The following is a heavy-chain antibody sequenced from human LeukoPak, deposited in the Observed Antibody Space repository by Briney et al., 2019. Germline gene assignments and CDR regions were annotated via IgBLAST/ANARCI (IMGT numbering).Heavy chain of an antibody. V-gene: IGHV3-33*04. J-gene: IGHJ4*01. CDR2: IWSEGSNR. CDR1: GFIFSHYG. D-gene: IGHD4-11*01. CDR3: ARDAQRGFDYSNSLKY. Sequence: GGSLRLSCVASGFIFSHYGMHWVRQAPGRGLEWVAVIWSEGSNRFYAGSVMGRFTISRDNSQNTVFLQMNSLRAEDTAMYYCARDAQRGFDYSNSLKYWGHGILVTVSS.